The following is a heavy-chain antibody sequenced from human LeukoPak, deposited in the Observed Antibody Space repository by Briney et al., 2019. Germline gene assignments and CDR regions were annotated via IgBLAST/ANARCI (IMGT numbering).Heavy chain of an antibody. J-gene: IGHJ4*02. V-gene: IGHV4-39*07. CDR3: ARGPTSGYYPDY. D-gene: IGHD3-22*01. CDR2: IYYSGSA. CDR1: GGSISSSSYY. Sequence: SETLSLTCTVSGGSISSSSYYWGWIRQPPGKGLEWIGSIYYSGSAYYNPSLKSRVTISVDTSKNQFSLKLSSVSAADTAVYYCARGPTSGYYPDYWGQGTLVTVSS.